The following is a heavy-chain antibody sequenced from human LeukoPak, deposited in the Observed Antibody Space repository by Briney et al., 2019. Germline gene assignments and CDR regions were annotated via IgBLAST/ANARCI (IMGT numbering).Heavy chain of an antibody. CDR1: GFTFDDYA. V-gene: IGHV3-9*01. Sequence: PGGPLRLSCAASGFTFDDYAMHWVRQAPGKGLEWVSGISWNSVSIGYADSVKGRFTISRDNAKNSLYLQMNSLRAEDTAFYNCAKVGDSSGYYYYFDYWGQGTLVTVSS. D-gene: IGHD3-22*01. CDR3: AKVGDSSGYYYYFDY. CDR2: ISWNSVSI. J-gene: IGHJ4*02.